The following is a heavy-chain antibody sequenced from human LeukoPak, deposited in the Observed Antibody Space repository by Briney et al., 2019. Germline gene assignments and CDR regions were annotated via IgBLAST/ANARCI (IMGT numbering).Heavy chain of an antibody. Sequence: ASVKVSCKASGDTFSNYILTWVRQAPGQGLEWMGGIIPIFGTGNYAQKFQGRVTITTDVSRSTAYMELSSLRSEDTAVYYCASGYCTSTTCHTGGYFDFWGQGSLVTVSS. CDR3: ASGYCTSTTCHTGGYFDF. D-gene: IGHD2-2*02. V-gene: IGHV1-69*05. CDR2: IIPIFGTG. CDR1: GDTFSNYI. J-gene: IGHJ4*02.